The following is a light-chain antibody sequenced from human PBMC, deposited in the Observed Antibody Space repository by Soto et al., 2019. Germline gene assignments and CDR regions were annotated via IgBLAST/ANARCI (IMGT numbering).Light chain of an antibody. CDR3: QQSYSTPPWT. J-gene: IGKJ1*01. Sequence: DIQMTQSPSSLSVSVGDRVTITCRASQSISSYLNWYQQKPGKAPKLLIYAASSLQSGVPSRFSGSGSGTDFTLTISSLQPEDFATYYCQQSYSTPPWTFGQGTNVEIK. CDR2: AAS. V-gene: IGKV1-39*01. CDR1: QSISSY.